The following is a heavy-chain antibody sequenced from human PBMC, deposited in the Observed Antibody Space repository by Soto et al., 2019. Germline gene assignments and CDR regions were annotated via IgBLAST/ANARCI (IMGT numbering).Heavy chain of an antibody. CDR1: GYTFTSYG. Sequence: QVRLVQSGAEVKKPGASVKVSCKGSGYTFTSYGITWVRQAPGQGLEGMGWISAHNGNTNYAQKLQGRVTVTRDTSTSTAYVELRSLRSDDTAVYYCARGRYGDYWGQGALVTVSS. V-gene: IGHV1-18*01. J-gene: IGHJ4*02. CDR3: ARGRYGDY. D-gene: IGHD1-1*01. CDR2: ISAHNGNT.